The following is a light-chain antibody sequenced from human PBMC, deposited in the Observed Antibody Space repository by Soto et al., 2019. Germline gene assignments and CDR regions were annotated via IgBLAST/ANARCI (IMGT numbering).Light chain of an antibody. CDR2: SSS. CDR1: QSLSSSF. CDR3: QQYGRSPLT. J-gene: IGKJ4*01. V-gene: IGKV3-20*01. Sequence: EILLTQSPATLSLSPGERAILSCMASQSLSSSFLAWYQQKPGQAPRLLIYSSSNRATGIPDRFSGGGSGTDFTLTISRLEPADFAVYYCQQYGRSPLTFGGGTKVDIK.